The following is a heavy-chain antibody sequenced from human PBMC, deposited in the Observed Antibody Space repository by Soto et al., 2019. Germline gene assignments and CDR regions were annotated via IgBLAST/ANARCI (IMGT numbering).Heavy chain of an antibody. D-gene: IGHD3-22*01. CDR1: GGSISSSSYY. J-gene: IGHJ6*02. CDR3: ASPLYYYDSSGMDV. V-gene: IGHV4-39*01. CDR2: IYYSGST. Sequence: PSETLSLTCTVSGGSISSSSYYWGWIRQPPGKGLEWIGSIYYSGSTYYNPSLKSRVTISVDTSKNQFSLKLSSVTAADTAVYYCASPLYYYDSSGMDVWGQGTTVTVSS.